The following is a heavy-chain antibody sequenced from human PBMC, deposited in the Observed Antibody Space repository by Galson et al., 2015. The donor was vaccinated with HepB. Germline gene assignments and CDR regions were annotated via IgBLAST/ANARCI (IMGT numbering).Heavy chain of an antibody. CDR3: ARDMGFDAPYYYGMDV. Sequence: SLRLSCAASGFTVSSNYMSWVRQAPGKGLEWVSVIYSGGSTYYADSVKGRFTISRDNPKNTLYLQMNSLRAEDTAVYYCARDMGFDAPYYYGMDVWGQGTTVTVSS. J-gene: IGHJ6*02. V-gene: IGHV3-66*01. D-gene: IGHD3-10*01. CDR1: GFTVSSNY. CDR2: IYSGGST.